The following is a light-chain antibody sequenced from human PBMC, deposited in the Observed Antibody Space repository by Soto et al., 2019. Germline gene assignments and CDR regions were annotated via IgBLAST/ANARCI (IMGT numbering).Light chain of an antibody. J-gene: IGLJ1*01. CDR2: DVF. Sequence: QSVLTQDASVSGSPGQSITISCTGTSSDVGGFNYVSWYQQHPGKAPKLMIYDVFTRPSGVSNPFSGSTSGNTASLTISALQAEDEADYYCISWTSTSTYVFGSGTKVTVL. CDR1: SSDVGGFNY. V-gene: IGLV2-14*03. CDR3: ISWTSTSTYV.